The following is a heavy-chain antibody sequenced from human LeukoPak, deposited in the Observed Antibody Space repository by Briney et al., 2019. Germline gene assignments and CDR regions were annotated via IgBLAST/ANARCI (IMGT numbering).Heavy chain of an antibody. Sequence: GKSLRLSCAASGFTFSGYPIHWVRQAPGKGPEWVAVISYDGSNKYYADSVKGRFTISRDNSKNTLYLQMNSLRAEDTAVYYCAKGHYYGSGSLDYWGQGTLVTVSS. CDR1: GFTFSGYP. V-gene: IGHV3-30-3*02. D-gene: IGHD3-10*01. CDR3: AKGHYYGSGSLDY. J-gene: IGHJ4*02. CDR2: ISYDGSNK.